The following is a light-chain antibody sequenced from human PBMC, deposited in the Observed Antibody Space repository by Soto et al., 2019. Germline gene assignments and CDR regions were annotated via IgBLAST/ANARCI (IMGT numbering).Light chain of an antibody. Sequence: QSALTQPASVSGSPGQSXXXXXXXXXSXXGGYNYVSWYQQHPGKAPKLMIYDVSIRPSGFSIRFSGAKSGNTASLTSSDLQAEDEADYSCTSYTTSSTFYVFGTGTKVT. V-gene: IGLV2-14*01. CDR1: XSXXGGYNY. CDR2: DVS. J-gene: IGLJ1*01. CDR3: TSYTTSSTFYV.